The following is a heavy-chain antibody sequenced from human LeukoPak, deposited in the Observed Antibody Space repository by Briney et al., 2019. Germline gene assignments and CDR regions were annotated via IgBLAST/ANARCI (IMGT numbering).Heavy chain of an antibody. CDR3: ARRGYYDSSGLDY. Sequence: SETLSLTCTVSGGAITTYYWGWTRQPPGKGLEWIGYIFYSGGTNYNPSLRGRVFISRDTSKNQFSLKLSSVTPADTAIYYCARRGYYDSSGLDYWGQGTLVAVSS. J-gene: IGHJ4*02. D-gene: IGHD3-22*01. V-gene: IGHV4-59*01. CDR2: IFYSGGT. CDR1: GGAITTYY.